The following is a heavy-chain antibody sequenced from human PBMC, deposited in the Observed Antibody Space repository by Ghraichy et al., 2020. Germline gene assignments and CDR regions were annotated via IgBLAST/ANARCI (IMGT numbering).Heavy chain of an antibody. Sequence: SETLPLTCTVSGGSMSGYYWSWIRQSPGKGLEWIGYIYYTGTTLYSPPLKSRVTMSVDTSINQFSLWLRSVTAADTAVYYCARHEAVPVFARGMGVWGQGSTVTVSS. V-gene: IGHV4-59*08. CDR3: ARHEAVPVFARGMGV. D-gene: IGHD6-19*01. J-gene: IGHJ6*02. CDR1: GGSMSGYY. CDR2: IYYTGTT.